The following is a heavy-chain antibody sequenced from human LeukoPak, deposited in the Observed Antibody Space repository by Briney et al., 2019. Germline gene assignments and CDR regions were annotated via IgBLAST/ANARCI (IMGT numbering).Heavy chain of an antibody. CDR1: AGSISSGDYY. Sequence: SETLSLTCTVSAGSISSGDYYWSWIRQPPGKGPEWIGYMYYSGSTSYTPSLKGRVTISVDMSKNQFSLKLSSVTAADTAGYYCARPYYYDSRIDPWGQGTLVTVSS. D-gene: IGHD3-22*01. CDR3: ARPYYYDSRIDP. V-gene: IGHV4-30-4*01. J-gene: IGHJ5*02. CDR2: MYYSGST.